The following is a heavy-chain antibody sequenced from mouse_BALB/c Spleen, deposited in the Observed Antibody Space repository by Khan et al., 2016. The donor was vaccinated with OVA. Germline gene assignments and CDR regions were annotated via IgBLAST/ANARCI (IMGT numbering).Heavy chain of an antibody. CDR2: ISYSGST. D-gene: IGHD1-1*01. CDR1: GYSITTDYA. CDR3: ARLYYYGHWYCDV. V-gene: IGHV3-2*02. Sequence: EVQLQESGPGLVKPSQSLSLTCTVTGYSITTDYAWNWIRQFPGNKLEWMGYISYSGSTSYHPSLKSRISIIRDTSKNQFFLQLNSVTTEDTATYFCARLYYYGHWYCDVWGTGSTVTVSS. J-gene: IGHJ1*03.